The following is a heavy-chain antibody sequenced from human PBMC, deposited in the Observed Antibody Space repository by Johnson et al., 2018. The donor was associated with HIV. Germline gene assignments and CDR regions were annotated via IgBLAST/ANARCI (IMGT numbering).Heavy chain of an antibody. V-gene: IGHV3-30*02. D-gene: IGHD6-13*01. CDR1: GFTFTSYG. CDR3: ARVLESKVAAGSWAFDI. CDR2: IRYDGSDR. J-gene: IGHJ3*02. Sequence: QVQLVESGGGLVQPGGSLRLSCAVSGFTFTSYGMHWVRQAPGKGLEWVAFIRYDGSDRYYADSVKGRFTISRDNSKNTLYLQMNSLTTEDTAVCYCARVLESKVAAGSWAFDIWGQGTMVTVSS.